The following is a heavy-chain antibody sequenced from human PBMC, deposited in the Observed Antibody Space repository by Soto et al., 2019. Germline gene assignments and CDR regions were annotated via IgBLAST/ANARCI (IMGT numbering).Heavy chain of an antibody. V-gene: IGHV1-69*01. CDR3: AKRHGYSYGIYYGMDV. D-gene: IGHD5-18*01. Sequence: QVQLVQSGAEVKKPGSSVKVSCKASGGTFSSYAISWVRQAPGQGLEWMGGIIPIFGTATYAQKFQGRVTITADESTSTAYMELSSLRSEDTAVYYCAKRHGYSYGIYYGMDVWGQGTTVTVSS. CDR1: GGTFSSYA. CDR2: IIPIFGTA. J-gene: IGHJ6*02.